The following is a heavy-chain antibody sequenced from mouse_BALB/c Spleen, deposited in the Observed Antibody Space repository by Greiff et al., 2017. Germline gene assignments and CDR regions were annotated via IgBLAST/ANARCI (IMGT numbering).Heavy chain of an antibody. V-gene: IGHV5-6-4*01. CDR2: ISSGGSYT. CDR3: TREGSSMDY. CDR1: GFTFSSYT. Sequence: DVMLVESGGGLVKPGGSLKLSCAASGFTFSSYTMSWVRQTPEKRLEWVATISSGGSYTYYPDSVKGRFTISRDNAKNTLYLQMSSLKSEDTAMYYCTREGSSMDYWGQGTSVTVSS. J-gene: IGHJ4*01.